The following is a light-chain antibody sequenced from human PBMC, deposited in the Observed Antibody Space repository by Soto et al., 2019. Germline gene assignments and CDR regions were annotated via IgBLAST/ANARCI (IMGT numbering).Light chain of an antibody. CDR2: DVD. V-gene: IGLV2-8*01. CDR3: SSYTTSGTWV. J-gene: IGLJ3*02. Sequence: QSALTQPPSASGSPGQSVTISCTGTTSDVGGYNYVSWYQQHPGKAPKLLVYDVDKRPSGVPDRFSGSKSGNTASLTVSGLQAEDEADYYCSSYTTSGTWVFGGGTQLTVL. CDR1: TSDVGGYNY.